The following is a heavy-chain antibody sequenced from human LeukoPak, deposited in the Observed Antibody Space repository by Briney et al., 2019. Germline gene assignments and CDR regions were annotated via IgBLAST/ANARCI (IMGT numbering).Heavy chain of an antibody. CDR2: IIAILDTA. Sequence: SVKVSCKASGGSFSDYSISWVRQAPGQGLEWMGRIIAILDTAHYAQKFQGRFTITADKSTTTVYMELNSLRSDDTAVYYCVRSGYDYDWFDPWGQGTLVTVSS. D-gene: IGHD5-12*01. J-gene: IGHJ5*02. CDR1: GGSFSDYS. V-gene: IGHV1-69*08. CDR3: VRSGYDYDWFDP.